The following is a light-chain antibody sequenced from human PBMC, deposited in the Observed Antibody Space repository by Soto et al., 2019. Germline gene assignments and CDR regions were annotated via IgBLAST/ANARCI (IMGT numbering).Light chain of an antibody. J-gene: IGKJ1*01. CDR3: QQYNTWWT. CDR1: QSVSNN. V-gene: IGKV3-15*01. CDR2: GAS. Sequence: EIVMTQSPATLSVSPGERATLSCRASQSVSNNLAWYQKKPGQAPRLLIYGASTRATGIPARFSGSGSGTEFTLTISSLQSEEFAVYYCQQYNTWWTFGQGTKVEIK.